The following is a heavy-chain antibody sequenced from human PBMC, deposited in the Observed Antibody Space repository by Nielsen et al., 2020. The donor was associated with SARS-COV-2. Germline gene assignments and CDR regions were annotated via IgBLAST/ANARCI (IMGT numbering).Heavy chain of an antibody. D-gene: IGHD4-17*01. CDR3: ARQRRGDDPYYYYGMDV. CDR2: IYYSGST. V-gene: IGHV4-39*01. CDR1: GGSISSSSYY. J-gene: IGHJ6*02. Sequence: SETLSLTCTVSGGSISSSSYYWGWIRQPPGKGLEWIGSIYYSGSTYYNPSLKSRVTISVDTSKNQFSLKLSSVTAADTAVYYCARQRRGDDPYYYYGMDVWGQGTTVTVSS.